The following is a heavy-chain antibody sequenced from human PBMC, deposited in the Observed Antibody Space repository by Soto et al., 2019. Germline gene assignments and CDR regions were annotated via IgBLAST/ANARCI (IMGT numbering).Heavy chain of an antibody. CDR2: IWYDGSNK. Sequence: QVQLVESGGGVVQPGRSLRLSCAASGFTFSSYGMHWVRQAPGKGLEWVAVIWYDGSNKYYADSVKGRFTISRDNSKNTLYLQMNSLRAEDTGVYYCARDPEPLLRFLELLPGSWFDPWGQGTLVTVSS. CDR3: ARDPEPLLRFLELLPGSWFDP. D-gene: IGHD3-3*01. V-gene: IGHV3-33*01. J-gene: IGHJ5*02. CDR1: GFTFSSYG.